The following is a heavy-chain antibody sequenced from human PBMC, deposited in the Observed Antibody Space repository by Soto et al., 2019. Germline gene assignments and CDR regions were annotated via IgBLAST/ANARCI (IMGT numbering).Heavy chain of an antibody. CDR3: ARPEYSSSSYGMDV. J-gene: IGHJ6*02. CDR1: GGTSVSYS. D-gene: IGHD6-6*01. Sequence: PGLPLRVPCAAAGGTSVSYSMNWISQAQGKGLEWVSYISSSSSTIYYADSVKGRFTISRDNAKNSLYLQMNSLRDEDTAVYYCARPEYSSSSYGMDVWGQGTTVTVSS. V-gene: IGHV3-48*02. CDR2: ISSSSSTI.